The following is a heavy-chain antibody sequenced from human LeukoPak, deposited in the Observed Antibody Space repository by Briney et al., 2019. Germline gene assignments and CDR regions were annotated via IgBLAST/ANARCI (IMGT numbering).Heavy chain of an antibody. CDR2: IYYSGST. CDR3: ARGASGYSYG. D-gene: IGHD5-18*01. Sequence: ADTLSLTCTVSGGSISSYYWSWIRQPPGKGLEWIGYIYYSGSTNYNPSLKSRVTISIDTSKNQFSLNLSSVTAADTAVYYCARGASGYSYGWGQGTLVTVCS. J-gene: IGHJ4*02. CDR1: GGSISSYY. V-gene: IGHV4-59*07.